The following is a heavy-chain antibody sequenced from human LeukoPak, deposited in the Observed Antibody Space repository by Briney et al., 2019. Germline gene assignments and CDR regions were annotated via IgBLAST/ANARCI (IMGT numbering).Heavy chain of an antibody. CDR2: ISGSGGSA. J-gene: IGHJ4*02. V-gene: IGHV3-23*01. Sequence: GGSLRLSCAASGFTSSNYAMTWVRQAPGKGLEWVSTISGSGGSAYYADSVKGRFTISRDNAKNTLFLQMTSLRAEDTALYYCAKLSGKTVAGTNYYFDYWGQGTLVTVSS. D-gene: IGHD6-19*01. CDR3: AKLSGKTVAGTNYYFDY. CDR1: GFTSSNYA.